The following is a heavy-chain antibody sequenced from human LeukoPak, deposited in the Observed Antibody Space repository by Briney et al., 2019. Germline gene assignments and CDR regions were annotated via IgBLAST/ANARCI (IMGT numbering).Heavy chain of an antibody. CDR3: ARGFSQRTSQILRFLEWLSYPYYFGY. J-gene: IGHJ4*02. D-gene: IGHD3-3*01. CDR1: GYTFTSYD. Sequence: APVKVSCKASGYTFTSYDINWVRQATGQGLEWMGWMNPNSGNTGYAQKFQGRVTITRNTSISTAYMELSSLRSEDTAVYYCARGFSQRTSQILRFLEWLSYPYYFGYWGQGTQVTVSS. CDR2: MNPNSGNT. V-gene: IGHV1-8*03.